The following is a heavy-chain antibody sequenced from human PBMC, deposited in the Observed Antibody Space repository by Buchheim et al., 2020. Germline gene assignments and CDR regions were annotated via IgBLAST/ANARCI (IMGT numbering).Heavy chain of an antibody. CDR2: ISYDGSNK. Sequence: QVQLVESGGGVVQPGRSLRLSCAASGFTFSSYGMHWVRQAPGKGLEWVAVISYDGSNKYYADSVKGRFTISRDNSKNTLYLQMNSLRAEDTAVYYCAKDKSWGYSSSFLYYFDYWGQGTL. J-gene: IGHJ4*02. CDR1: GFTFSSYG. CDR3: AKDKSWGYSSSFLYYFDY. V-gene: IGHV3-30*18. D-gene: IGHD6-13*01.